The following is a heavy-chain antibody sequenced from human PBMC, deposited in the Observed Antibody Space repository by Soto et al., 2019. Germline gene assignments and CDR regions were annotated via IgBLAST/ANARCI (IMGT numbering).Heavy chain of an antibody. Sequence: GGSLRLSCAASGFTFSSYWMHWVRQAPGKGLVWVSRINSDGSSTSYADSVKGRFTISRDNAKNTLYRQMNSLRAEDTAVYYCARDAQRPSPYSSSWLIPHGMDVWGQGTTVTVSS. V-gene: IGHV3-74*01. CDR3: ARDAQRPSPYSSSWLIPHGMDV. CDR2: INSDGSST. J-gene: IGHJ6*02. D-gene: IGHD6-13*01. CDR1: GFTFSSYW.